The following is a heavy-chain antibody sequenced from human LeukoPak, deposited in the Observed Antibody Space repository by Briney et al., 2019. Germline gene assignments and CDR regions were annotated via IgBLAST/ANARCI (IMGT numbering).Heavy chain of an antibody. D-gene: IGHD2-2*02. CDR2: ISWDGGGT. V-gene: IGHV3-43D*03. Sequence: GGSLRLSCAASGFTFDDYAMHWVRQAPGKGLEWVSVISWDGGGTYYADSVKGRFTISRDNSKNSLYLQMNSLRTEDTALYYCAKDKYCSSTSCYRNFEYWGQGTLVTVSS. J-gene: IGHJ4*02. CDR3: AKDKYCSSTSCYRNFEY. CDR1: GFTFDDYA.